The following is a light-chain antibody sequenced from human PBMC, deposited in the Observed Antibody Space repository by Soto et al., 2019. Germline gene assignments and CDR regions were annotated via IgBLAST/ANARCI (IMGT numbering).Light chain of an antibody. V-gene: IGKV3-11*01. CDR1: QTLSNR. CDR2: FTS. CDR3: QQYGTSPRT. J-gene: IGKJ1*01. Sequence: EIVLTQSPATLSSFPVERVTLSCRASQTLSNRLAWYQHKPXQGPRLLIYFTSNRATGIPARFGGRGSGADYTLTISSLGSEDSAVYYCQQYGTSPRTFRQGTKVDIK.